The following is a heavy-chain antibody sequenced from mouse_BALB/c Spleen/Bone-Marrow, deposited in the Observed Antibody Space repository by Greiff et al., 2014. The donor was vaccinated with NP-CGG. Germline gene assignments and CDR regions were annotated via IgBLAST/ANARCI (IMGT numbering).Heavy chain of an antibody. V-gene: IGHV3-8*02. J-gene: IGHJ4*01. CDR2: ISYRGSA. D-gene: IGHD1-1*02. CDR1: GDPITSGY. Sequence: EVNVVESGPSLVKPSQTLSLTCSVTGDPITSGYWNWIRKFPGNEFEYMGYISYRGSAYHNPSLKSRFSITRDTSKNQYYLQLTSVTTEDTATYYCARSLYGNYALDYWGQGTSVTVSS. CDR3: ARSLYGNYALDY.